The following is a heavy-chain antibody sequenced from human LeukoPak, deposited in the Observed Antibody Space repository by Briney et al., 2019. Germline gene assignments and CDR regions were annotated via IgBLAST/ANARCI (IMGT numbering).Heavy chain of an antibody. D-gene: IGHD6-13*01. CDR3: ARELEGLDP. Sequence: PSETLSLTCAVYGGSFSGYYWSWIRQPPGKGLEWIGEINHSGSTNYNPSLKSRVTISVDTSKNQFSLKLSSVTAADTAVHYCARELEGLDPWGQGTLVTVSS. V-gene: IGHV4-34*01. CDR2: INHSGST. J-gene: IGHJ5*02. CDR1: GGSFSGYY.